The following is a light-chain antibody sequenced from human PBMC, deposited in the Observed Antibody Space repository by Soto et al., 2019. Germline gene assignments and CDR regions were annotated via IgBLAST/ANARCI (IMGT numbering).Light chain of an antibody. CDR2: DAS. J-gene: IGKJ1*01. Sequence: DIPMTQSPSTLSASVGDRVTITCRASQSITIWLAWYQQKPGKAPKLLIFDASSLESGVPSRFSGSGSGTKFTLTISSLQPDDFATYYCQQYNSYSWTFGQGTKVEIK. CDR1: QSITIW. V-gene: IGKV1-5*01. CDR3: QQYNSYSWT.